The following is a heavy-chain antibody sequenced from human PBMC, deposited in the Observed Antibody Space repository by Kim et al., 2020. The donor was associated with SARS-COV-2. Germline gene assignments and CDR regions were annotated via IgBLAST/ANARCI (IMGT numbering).Heavy chain of an antibody. CDR2: IDFSGTT. D-gene: IGHD2-21*02. CDR1: GGSISSGTNY. Sequence: SETLSLTCTVSGGSISSGTNYWAWIRQFPGKGLEWIGHIDFSGTTFYNSTLKSRLTISVDISKNXFSLDLFSGTAADTALYYCARVSLSDRGFPYYAVDVWGQGTTVTVSS. J-gene: IGHJ6*02. CDR3: ARVSLSDRGFPYYAVDV. V-gene: IGHV4-31*03.